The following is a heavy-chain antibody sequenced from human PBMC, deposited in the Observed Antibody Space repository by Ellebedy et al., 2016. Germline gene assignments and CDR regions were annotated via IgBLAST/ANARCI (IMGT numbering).Heavy chain of an antibody. CDR2: INTNGFDT. V-gene: IGHV3-64D*06. CDR1: GFIFGTYA. Sequence: GGSLRLSCSASGFIFGTYAMHWVRQAPGQGLQYVSAINTNGFDTYYADSVKGRFTISRDNSKSTLSLQMSSLRTEDTAVYYCVTSRHCSGGSCKGEIGAFHVWGQGTMVTVSS. CDR3: VTSRHCSGGSCKGEIGAFHV. D-gene: IGHD2-15*01. J-gene: IGHJ3*01.